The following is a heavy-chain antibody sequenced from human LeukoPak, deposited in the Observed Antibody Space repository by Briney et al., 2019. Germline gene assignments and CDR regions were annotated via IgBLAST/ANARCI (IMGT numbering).Heavy chain of an antibody. V-gene: IGHV1-69*05. CDR2: IIPIFGTA. CDR3: ASSPPTWRQPELYYFDY. D-gene: IGHD2-15*01. Sequence: ASVKVSCKASGGTFGSYAISWVRQAPGQGLEWMGGIIPIFGTANYAQKFQGRVTITTDESTSTAYMELSSLRSEDTAVYYCASSPPTWRQPELYYFDYWGQGTLVTVSS. J-gene: IGHJ4*02. CDR1: GGTFGSYA.